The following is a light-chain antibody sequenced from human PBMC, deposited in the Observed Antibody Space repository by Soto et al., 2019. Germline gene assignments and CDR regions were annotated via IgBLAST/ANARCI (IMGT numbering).Light chain of an antibody. CDR2: SAS. CDR3: QQLNGYQLA. J-gene: IGKJ4*01. CDR1: QGMSTD. Sequence: DIQLTQSPSFLSASVGDTVTITCRASQGMSTDLACYQQKPGKVPKLLIRSASTLQSGVPPRFSGGGSGTEFTLTISTPQPDDSGIYYCQQLNGYQLAFGGGTNVEIK. V-gene: IGKV1-9*01.